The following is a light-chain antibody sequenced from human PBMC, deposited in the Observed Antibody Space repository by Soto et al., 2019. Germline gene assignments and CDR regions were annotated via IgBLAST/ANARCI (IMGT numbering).Light chain of an antibody. V-gene: IGKV3-20*01. CDR2: GAS. CDR1: QSVSSSY. CDR3: QQYGSSPST. Sequence: EIVLTQSPGTLSLSPGERATLSCRASQSVSSSYLAWYQQKPGQAPRLVIYGASSRATGIPDRFSGSGSGTAFTLTISRLEPEDFAVYYCQQYGSSPSTFGQGTKVEIK. J-gene: IGKJ1*01.